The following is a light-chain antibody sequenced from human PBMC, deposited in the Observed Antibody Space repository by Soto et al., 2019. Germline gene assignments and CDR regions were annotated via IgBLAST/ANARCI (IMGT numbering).Light chain of an antibody. CDR3: LQDYNYPRT. V-gene: IGKV1-6*01. CDR1: QDIRNE. J-gene: IGKJ1*01. CDR2: AAS. Sequence: AIQMTQYPSSLSASVGDRVTITCRASQDIRNELAWYQHNPGKAPKLLIYAASYLQGGVPSRFRGAGSGTDFTLTISSLQPEDFATYYCLQDYNYPRTFGQGTKVEIK.